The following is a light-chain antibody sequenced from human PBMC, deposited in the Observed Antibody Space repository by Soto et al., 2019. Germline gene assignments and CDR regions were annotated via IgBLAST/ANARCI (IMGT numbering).Light chain of an antibody. Sequence: EVVLTHSPATLSLSPGDRATLSFSSSQSISTFLTWYQQKPGQAPRLLIYDASTRATGIPPRFSGTGSGTDFTLTISSLEPEDFAVYYCQQYNKWPPLTFGGGTKVDIK. CDR3: QQYNKWPPLT. CDR1: QSISTF. CDR2: DAS. J-gene: IGKJ4*01. V-gene: IGKV3-11*01.